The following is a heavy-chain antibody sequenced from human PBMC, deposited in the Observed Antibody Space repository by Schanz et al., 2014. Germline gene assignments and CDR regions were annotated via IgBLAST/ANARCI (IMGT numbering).Heavy chain of an antibody. Sequence: QVQLVQSGAEAKKPGASVKVSCKASGYTFTSYYMHWVRQAPGQGLEWMGIIKPSGGSTSYAQKCQGRVTMTRDTSTSTVYMELSSLRSEDTAVYYCARDGEAAAGCDYWGQGTLVTVSS. CDR1: GYTFTSYY. V-gene: IGHV1-46*03. J-gene: IGHJ4*02. CDR2: IKPSGGST. CDR3: ARDGEAAAGCDY. D-gene: IGHD6-13*01.